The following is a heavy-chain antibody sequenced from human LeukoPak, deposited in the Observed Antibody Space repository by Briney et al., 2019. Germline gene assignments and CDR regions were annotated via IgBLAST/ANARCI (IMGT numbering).Heavy chain of an antibody. CDR3: ARDTGAGTSAADY. D-gene: IGHD6-19*01. V-gene: IGHV1-2*02. CDR2: INPNSGGT. CDR1: GYTFTSYY. Sequence: ASVKASCKASGYTFTSYYMHWVRQAPGQGLEWMGWINPNSGGTNYAQKFQGRVTMTRDTSISTAYMELSRLRSDDTAVYYCARDTGAGTSAADYWGQGTLVTVSS. J-gene: IGHJ4*02.